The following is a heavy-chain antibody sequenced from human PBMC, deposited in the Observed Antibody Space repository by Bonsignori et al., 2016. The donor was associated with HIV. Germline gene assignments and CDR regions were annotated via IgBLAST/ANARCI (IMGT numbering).Heavy chain of an antibody. CDR3: ARLLGYYYYMDV. V-gene: IGHV4-4*07. J-gene: IGHJ6*03. CDR2: VSSSGNT. Sequence: GSLRLSCTVSGATPSVVTTGAGSGQPAGKGLEWIGRVSSSGNTNYNPSLQSRLTMSADSSKRQISLNLRSVTAADSAVYYCARLLGYYYYMDVWGKGTTVTVSS. D-gene: IGHD1-26*01. CDR1: GATPSVVTT.